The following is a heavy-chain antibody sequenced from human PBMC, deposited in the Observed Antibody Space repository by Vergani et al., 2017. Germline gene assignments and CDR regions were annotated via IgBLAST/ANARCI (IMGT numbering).Heavy chain of an antibody. CDR3: ARGKLVHQYSSSWKPIDY. D-gene: IGHD6-13*01. CDR2: IRQDGSEK. Sequence: VQLVESGGGLVQPGGSLRLSCAASGFTFSSYWMSWVRQAPGKGLEWVANIRQDGSEKYYVDSVKGRFTIARDNAKNSLYLQMNSLRAEDTAVYYCARGKLVHQYSSSWKPIDYWGQGTLVTVSS. V-gene: IGHV3-7*02. CDR1: GFTFSSYW. J-gene: IGHJ4*02.